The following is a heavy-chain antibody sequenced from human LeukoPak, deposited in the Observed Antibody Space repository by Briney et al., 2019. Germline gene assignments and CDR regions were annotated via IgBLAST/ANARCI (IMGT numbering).Heavy chain of an antibody. D-gene: IGHD5-18*01. Sequence: PSETLSLTCAVYGGSFSGYYWSWIRQPPGKGLEWIGEINHSGSTNYNPSLKSRVTISVDTSKNQFSLKLSSVTAADTAVYYCARGGQGLPLDYWGQGTLVTVSS. J-gene: IGHJ4*02. V-gene: IGHV4-34*01. CDR3: ARGGQGLPLDY. CDR1: GGSFSGYY. CDR2: INHSGST.